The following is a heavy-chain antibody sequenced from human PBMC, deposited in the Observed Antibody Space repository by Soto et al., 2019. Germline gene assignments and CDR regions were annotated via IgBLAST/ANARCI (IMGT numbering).Heavy chain of an antibody. V-gene: IGHV3-9*01. CDR3: AKDKGEQGFAELLL. CDR2: ISWNSGSI. Sequence: EVQLVESGGGLVQPGRSLRLSCAASGFTFDDYAMHWVRQAPGKGLEWVSGISWNSGSIGYAASVKGRFTISRDNAKNSLYLQMNSLRAEDTDLYYCAKDKGEQGFAELLLWGQGTQVTVSS. D-gene: IGHD3-10*01. J-gene: IGHJ4*02. CDR1: GFTFDDYA.